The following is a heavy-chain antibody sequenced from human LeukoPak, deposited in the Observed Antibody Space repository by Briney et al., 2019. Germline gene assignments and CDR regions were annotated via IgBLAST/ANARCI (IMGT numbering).Heavy chain of an antibody. V-gene: IGHV3-74*01. J-gene: IGHJ4*02. CDR1: GFTFSTYW. Sequence: GGALRLSCAASGFTFSTYWMHWVRQAPGKGLVWVSRINSDVSNTNYAGSVKGRFTISRDNAKNTLYLQMNSLRAEDTTVYYCASNATGRFDYWGQGTLVTVSS. D-gene: IGHD2-15*01. CDR2: INSDVSNT. CDR3: ASNATGRFDY.